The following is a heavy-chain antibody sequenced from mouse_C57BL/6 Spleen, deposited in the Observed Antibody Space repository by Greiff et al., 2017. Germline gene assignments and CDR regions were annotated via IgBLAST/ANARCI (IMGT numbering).Heavy chain of an antibody. CDR3: ARPAHSSAGRYFDY. CDR1: GYTFTSYW. Sequence: VQLQQPGTELVKPGASVKLSCKASGYTFTSYWMHWVKQRPGQGLEWIGNINPSNGGTNYNEKFKSKATLTVDKSSSTAYLQLSRLTSADSAVYYCARPAHSSAGRYFDYWGKGTTLTVSS. CDR2: INPSNGGT. V-gene: IGHV1-53*01. D-gene: IGHD3-1*01. J-gene: IGHJ2*01.